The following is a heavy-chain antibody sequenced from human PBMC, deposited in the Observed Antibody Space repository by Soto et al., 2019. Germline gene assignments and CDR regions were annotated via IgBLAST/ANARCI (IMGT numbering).Heavy chain of an antibody. J-gene: IGHJ5*02. CDR2: ISSNGGST. D-gene: IGHD2-15*01. CDR1: GVTFSSYA. Sequence: EVQLVESGGGLVQHGGSLRLSCAASGVTFSSYAMHWVRQAPGKGLEYVSAISSNGGSTYYANSVKGRFTISRDNSKNTLYLQMGSLRAEDMAVYYCARGYCSGGSCYSIWFDPWGQGTLVTVSS. CDR3: ARGYCSGGSCYSIWFDP. V-gene: IGHV3-64*01.